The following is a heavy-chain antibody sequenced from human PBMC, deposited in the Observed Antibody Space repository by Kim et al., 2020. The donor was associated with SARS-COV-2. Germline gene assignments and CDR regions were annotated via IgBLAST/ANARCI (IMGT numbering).Heavy chain of an antibody. Sequence: SLKSRVTISVDTSKNQFSLKLSSVTAADTAVYYCARAYSYGYSYYYYMDVWGKGTTVTVSS. CDR3: ARAYSYGYSYYYYMDV. D-gene: IGHD5-18*01. V-gene: IGHV4-59*01. J-gene: IGHJ6*03.